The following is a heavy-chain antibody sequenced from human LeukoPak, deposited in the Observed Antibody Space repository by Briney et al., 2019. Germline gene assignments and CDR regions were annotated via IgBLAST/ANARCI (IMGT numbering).Heavy chain of an antibody. D-gene: IGHD6-13*01. V-gene: IGHV3-48*03. CDR2: ISSSGSTI. Sequence: GGSLRLSCAASGFTFSSYEMNWVRQAPGKGLEWVSYISSSGSTIYYADSVKGRFTISRDNAKNSLYLQMNSLRAEDTAVYYCARGRLAAAGCWFDPWGQGTLVTVSS. J-gene: IGHJ5*02. CDR3: ARGRLAAAGCWFDP. CDR1: GFTFSSYE.